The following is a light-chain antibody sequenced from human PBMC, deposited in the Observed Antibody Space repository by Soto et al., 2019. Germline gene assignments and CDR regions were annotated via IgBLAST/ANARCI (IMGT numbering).Light chain of an antibody. CDR1: QSVLYSSNNKKY. CDR3: KQYESTPPT. CDR2: WAS. Sequence: DIVMTQSPDSLAVSLGERATINCKSSQSVLYSSNNKKYLAWYQQRPGQPPKLLIYWASTRESGVPDRFSGSGSGTDFTLTITSLQAEDVAVYYCKQYESTPPTFGQGTKLEIK. V-gene: IGKV4-1*01. J-gene: IGKJ2*01.